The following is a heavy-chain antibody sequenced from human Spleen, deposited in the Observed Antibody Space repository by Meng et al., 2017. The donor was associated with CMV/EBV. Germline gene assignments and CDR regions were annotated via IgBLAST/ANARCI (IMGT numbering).Heavy chain of an antibody. CDR1: RFTFDSFG. J-gene: IGHJ6*02. V-gene: IGHV3-30*02. CDR3: ARVERIEVVPAFYYYYGMDV. CDR2: VRYDGNNR. Sequence: GESLKISCAASRFTFDSFGMHWVRQAPGKGLEWVAFVRYDGNNRYYADSVKGRFTISRDNSKNTLYLQMNSLRAEDTAVYYCARVERIEVVPAFYYYYGMDVWGQGTTVTVSS. D-gene: IGHD2-2*01.